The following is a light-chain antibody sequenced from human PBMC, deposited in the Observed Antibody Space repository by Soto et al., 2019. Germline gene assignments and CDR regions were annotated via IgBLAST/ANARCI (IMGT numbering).Light chain of an antibody. CDR2: GAS. CDR1: ETVNSNY. Sequence: EIVLTPSPGTLSLSPVERATLSCRASETVNSNYLAWYQQKRGQAPRLLIYGASRRATGIPDRFSGSGSGTDFTLTITRLEPEDFAVYYCQQYGSSRTFGQGTKVDIK. V-gene: IGKV3-20*01. CDR3: QQYGSSRT. J-gene: IGKJ1*01.